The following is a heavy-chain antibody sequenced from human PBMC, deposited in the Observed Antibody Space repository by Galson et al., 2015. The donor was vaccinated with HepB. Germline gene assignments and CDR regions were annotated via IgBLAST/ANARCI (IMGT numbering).Heavy chain of an antibody. CDR1: GGSISSGGYY. J-gene: IGHJ4*02. CDR3: ARGLRDGTSGMFYFDS. Sequence: ETLSLTCTVSGGSISSGGYYWSWIRQHPGKGLEWIGYIYYSGSTNYNPSLKSRVTISVDTSKNQFSLNLNSVTAADTAVYYCARGLRDGTSGMFYFDSWGQGTPVTVSS. V-gene: IGHV4-61*08. D-gene: IGHD3-10*01. CDR2: IYYSGST.